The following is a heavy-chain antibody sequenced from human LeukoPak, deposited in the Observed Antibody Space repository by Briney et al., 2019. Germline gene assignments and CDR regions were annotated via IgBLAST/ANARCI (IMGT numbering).Heavy chain of an antibody. CDR3: AKVESGIEAPVGSDY. V-gene: IGHV3-30*18. Sequence: GSPRLSCAACGFTFSSYGMHWVRQARGKGLEWVAVISYDGNNKYYADSVKGRFTISRDNSKNTLYLQMNSLIYEDTAVYYCAKVESGIEAPVGSDYWGQGTL. J-gene: IGHJ4*02. CDR1: GFTFSSYG. D-gene: IGHD6-13*01. CDR2: ISYDGNNK.